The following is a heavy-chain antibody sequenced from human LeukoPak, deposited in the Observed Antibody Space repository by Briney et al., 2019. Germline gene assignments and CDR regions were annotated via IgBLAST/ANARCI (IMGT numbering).Heavy chain of an antibody. J-gene: IGHJ3*02. D-gene: IGHD3-22*01. CDR2: INHSGST. V-gene: IGHV4-34*01. Sequence: SETLSLTCAVYGGSFSGYYWSWIRQPPGKELEWIGEINHSGSTNYNPSLKSRVTISVDTSKNQFSLKLSSVTAADTAVYYCARGRGYYDSSGTRLFDIWGQGTMVTVSS. CDR1: GGSFSGYY. CDR3: ARGRGYYDSSGTRLFDI.